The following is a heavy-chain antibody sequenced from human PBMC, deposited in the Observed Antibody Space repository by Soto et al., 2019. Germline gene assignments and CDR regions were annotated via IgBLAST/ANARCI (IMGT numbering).Heavy chain of an antibody. J-gene: IGHJ4*02. D-gene: IGHD1-1*01. V-gene: IGHV3-23*01. CDR2: ISVSGGRT. CDR3: AKDLAAGTYGRDWKIFDY. Sequence: GGSLRLSCAASGFTFSSYAMSWVRQAPGKGLEWVSAISVSGGRTYYADSVKGRFTISRDNSKNTLYLQMNSLRAEETAVYYCAKDLAAGTYGRDWKIFDYWGQGTLVTVSS. CDR1: GFTFSSYA.